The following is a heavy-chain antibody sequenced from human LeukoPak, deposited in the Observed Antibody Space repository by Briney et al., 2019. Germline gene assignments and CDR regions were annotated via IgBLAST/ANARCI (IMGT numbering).Heavy chain of an antibody. J-gene: IGHJ3*02. D-gene: IGHD6-13*01. CDR1: GYTFTSYG. CDR2: ISAYNGNT. V-gene: IGHV1-18*01. Sequence: ASVKVSCKASGYTFTSYGISWVRQAPGQGLEWMGWISAYNGNTNYAQKLQGSVTMTTDTSTSTAYMELRSLRSDDTAVYYCARALAAAGLDAFDIWGQGTMVTVSS. CDR3: ARALAAAGLDAFDI.